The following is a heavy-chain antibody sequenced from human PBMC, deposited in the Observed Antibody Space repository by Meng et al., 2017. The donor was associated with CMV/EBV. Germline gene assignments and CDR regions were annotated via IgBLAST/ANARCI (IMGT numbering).Heavy chain of an antibody. Sequence: VKVSCKASGGTFSSYAISWVRQAPGQGLEWMGGIIPIFGTANYAQKFQGRVTITTDESTSTAYMELSSLRSEDTAVYYCAREIYYYDSSGYYWANGMDVWGQGTTVTVSS. CDR2: IIPIFGTA. J-gene: IGHJ6*02. V-gene: IGHV1-69*13. D-gene: IGHD3-22*01. CDR1: GGTFSSYA. CDR3: AREIYYYDSSGYYWANGMDV.